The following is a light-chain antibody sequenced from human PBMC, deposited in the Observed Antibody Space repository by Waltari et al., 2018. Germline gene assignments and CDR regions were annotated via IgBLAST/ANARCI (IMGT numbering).Light chain of an antibody. V-gene: IGLV1-44*01. CDR3: AAWDDSLNGFYV. Sequence: QSVLTQPPSASGTPGQRVTISCSGSSSNIGTNTVNWYQQLPGTAPKLLIYNNNQWPSGFPDRFSGSKSGTSASLAISGLQSEDEADYYCAAWDDSLNGFYVFGTGTKVTVL. CDR2: NNN. CDR1: SSNIGTNT. J-gene: IGLJ1*01.